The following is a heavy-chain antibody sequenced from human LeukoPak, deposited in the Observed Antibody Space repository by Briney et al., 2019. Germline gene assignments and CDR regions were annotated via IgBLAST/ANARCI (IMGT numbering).Heavy chain of an antibody. Sequence: SETLSLTCTASGGSISSYYWSWIRQPPGKGLEWIGRIYTSGSTNYNPSLKSRLTMPVDTSKNHCSLKLSSVTAAETAGYYCARGWLADAFDIWGQGTMVTVSS. V-gene: IGHV4-4*07. CDR2: IYTSGST. CDR3: ARGWLADAFDI. D-gene: IGHD5-24*01. J-gene: IGHJ3*02. CDR1: GGSISSYY.